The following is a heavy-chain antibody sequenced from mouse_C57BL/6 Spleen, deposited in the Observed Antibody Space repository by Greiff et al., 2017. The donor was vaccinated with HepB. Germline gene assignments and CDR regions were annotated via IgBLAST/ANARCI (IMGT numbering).Heavy chain of an antibody. CDR1: GYAFSSSW. J-gene: IGHJ3*01. V-gene: IGHV1-82*01. CDR2: IYPGDGDT. D-gene: IGHD2-4*01. Sequence: VQLQQSGPELVKPGASVKISCKASGYAFSSSWMNWVKQRPGKGLEWIGRIYPGDGDTNYNGKFKGKATLTADKSSSTAYMQLSSRTSEDSAVYFCARGYYDYDLRFAYWGQGTLVTVSA. CDR3: ARGYYDYDLRFAY.